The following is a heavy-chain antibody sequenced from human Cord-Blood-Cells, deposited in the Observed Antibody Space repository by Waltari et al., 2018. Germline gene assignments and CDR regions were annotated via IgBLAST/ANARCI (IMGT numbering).Heavy chain of an antibody. J-gene: IGHJ5*02. CDR1: GYTLTALS. Sequence: QVQLVQSGAEVTKPGASVKVSCKVSGYTLTALSLPWVRQAPGKGLEWMGGFDPEDGETIYAQKFQGRVTMTEDTSTDTAYMELSSLRSEDTAVYYCATVPTGTTYWFDPWGQGTLVTVSS. D-gene: IGHD1-7*01. V-gene: IGHV1-24*01. CDR3: ATVPTGTTYWFDP. CDR2: FDPEDGET.